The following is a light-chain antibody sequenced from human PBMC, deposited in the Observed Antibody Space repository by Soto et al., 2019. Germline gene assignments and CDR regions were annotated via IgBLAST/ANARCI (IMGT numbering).Light chain of an antibody. J-gene: IGKJ4*01. CDR3: QQYNNWPPLT. CDR1: QSVNYN. CDR2: SAS. Sequence: EIVMTRSPATLSVSPGERATLSCRASQSVNYNLAWYQQKPGQAPRLLIYSASTRATGTPARFSGSGSGTEFTLTISRLQSEDFAVYYCQQYNNWPPLTFGGGTKVDIK. V-gene: IGKV3D-15*01.